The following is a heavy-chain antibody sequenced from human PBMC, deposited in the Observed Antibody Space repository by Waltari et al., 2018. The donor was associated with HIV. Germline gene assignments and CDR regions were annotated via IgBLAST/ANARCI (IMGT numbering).Heavy chain of an antibody. CDR3: ARDRGYSYGTNYYYGMDV. Sequence: QVQLQESGPGLVKPSETLSLTCTVSGGSISSYYWSWIRQPPGKGLEWIGYIYYSGSTNYNPSLKSRVTISVDTSKNQFSLKLSSVTAADTAVYYCARDRGYSYGTNYYYGMDVWGQGTTVTVSS. D-gene: IGHD5-18*01. J-gene: IGHJ6*02. CDR1: GGSISSYY. V-gene: IGHV4-59*01. CDR2: IYYSGST.